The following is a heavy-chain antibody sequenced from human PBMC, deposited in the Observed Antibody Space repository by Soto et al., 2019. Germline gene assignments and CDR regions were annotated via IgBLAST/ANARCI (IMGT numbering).Heavy chain of an antibody. CDR1: GGSIRSYY. V-gene: IGHV4-4*07. D-gene: IGHD2-15*01. CDR3: ARAPTHRRGLLAY. J-gene: IGHJ4*02. Sequence: SGNPYLTCPVSGGSIRSYYWSWIGQPAGKGLEWIGRIYARGTTYYNPSLKSRVTMSVDTSKNRFSLKLRSVTAADTAGYYFARAPTHRRGLLAYWGQGSL. CDR2: IYARGTT.